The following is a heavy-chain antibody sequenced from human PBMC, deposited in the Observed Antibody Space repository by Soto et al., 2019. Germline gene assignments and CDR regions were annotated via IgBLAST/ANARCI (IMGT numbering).Heavy chain of an antibody. CDR3: ASVGGEYYDSPPQYFQH. CDR2: IKQDGSEK. J-gene: IGHJ1*01. D-gene: IGHD3-22*01. V-gene: IGHV3-7*01. CDR1: GFTFSSYW. Sequence: GGSLRLSCAASGFTFSSYWMSWVRQAPGKGLEWVANIKQDGSEKYYVDSVKGRFTISRDNAKNTLYLQMNSLRAEDTAVYYCASVGGEYYDSPPQYFQHWGQGTLVTVSS.